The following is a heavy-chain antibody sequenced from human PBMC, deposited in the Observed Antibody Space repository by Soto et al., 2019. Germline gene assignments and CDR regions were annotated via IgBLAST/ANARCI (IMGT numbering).Heavy chain of an antibody. V-gene: IGHV3-23*01. Sequence: GGSLRLSCAASGFTFSDYAMSWVRQAPGKGLEWVSAFRGGGGSTFYADSVRGRFTISRDNAKSTLYLQMNSLRAEDTAVYYCAIIGWAEVAGWEFDYWGQRTLVTV. CDR3: AIIGWAEVAGWEFDY. J-gene: IGHJ4*02. CDR2: FRGGGGST. CDR1: GFTFSDYA. D-gene: IGHD6-19*01.